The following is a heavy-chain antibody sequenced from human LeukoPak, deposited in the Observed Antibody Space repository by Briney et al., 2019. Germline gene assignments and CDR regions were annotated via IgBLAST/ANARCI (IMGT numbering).Heavy chain of an antibody. CDR1: GYRFSDYY. J-gene: IGHJ4*02. D-gene: IGHD2-15*01. CDR2: VNSNSGGT. V-gene: IGHV1-2*02. CDR3: ARGYCSGGGCYHFDS. Sequence: ASVKVSCKASGYRFSDYYMHWVRQAPGQGLEWMGWVNSNSGGTHYAQNFEGRVTMTRDTSISTAYMELSRLKIDDTALYYCARGYCSGGGCYHFDSWGQGTLVTVSS.